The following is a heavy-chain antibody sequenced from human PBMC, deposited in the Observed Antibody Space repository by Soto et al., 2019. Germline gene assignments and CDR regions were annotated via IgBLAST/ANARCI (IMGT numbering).Heavy chain of an antibody. CDR2: INGGPGDT. CDR1: GYIFTSYA. CDR3: ARSPSRMAAETQLDP. J-gene: IGHJ5*02. Sequence: QVQLVQSGAEVRKPGASVKISCKASGYIFTSYAIHWLRQAPGQRLEWMGWINGGPGDTRYSVNFQGRVTFTRDTAATTAFMDLSSLSSADTAIYYCARSPSRMAAETQLDPWGQGTLVSVSS. D-gene: IGHD6-6*01. V-gene: IGHV1-3*01.